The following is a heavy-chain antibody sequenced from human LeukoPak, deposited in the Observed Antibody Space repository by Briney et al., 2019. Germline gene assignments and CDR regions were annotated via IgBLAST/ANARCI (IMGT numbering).Heavy chain of an antibody. CDR1: GFTFDDYA. V-gene: IGHV3-9*01. J-gene: IGHJ4*02. CDR2: ISWNSGSI. Sequence: GGSLRLSCAASGFTFDDYAMHWVRQAPGKGLEWVSGISWNSGSIGYADSVKGRFTISRDNAKNSLYLQMNSLRAEDTALYYCAKDGGGELAARLYLDYWGQGTLVTVS. D-gene: IGHD6-6*01. CDR3: AKDGGGELAARLYLDY.